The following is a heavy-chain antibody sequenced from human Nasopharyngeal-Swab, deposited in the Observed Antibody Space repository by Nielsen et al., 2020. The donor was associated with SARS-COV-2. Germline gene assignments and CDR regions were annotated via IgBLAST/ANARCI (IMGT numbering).Heavy chain of an antibody. CDR2: INHSGST. J-gene: IGHJ4*02. CDR3: ARFGATGSGFDY. D-gene: IGHD3-10*01. V-gene: IGHV4-34*01. Sequence: WIRQPPGKGLEWIGEINHSGSTNYNPSLKSRVSISLDTSKNHFSLKLSSETAADTAVYYCARFGATGSGFDYWGQGTLVTVSS.